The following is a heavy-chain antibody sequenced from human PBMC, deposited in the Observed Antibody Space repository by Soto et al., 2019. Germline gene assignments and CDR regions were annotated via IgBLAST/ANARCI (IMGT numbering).Heavy chain of an antibody. Sequence: PGGSLRLSCAASGFTFSSYGMHWVRQAPGKGLEWAAVISYDGSNKYYADSVKGRFTISRDNSKNTLYLQMNSLRAEDTAVYYCAKGRSIAVAATPYYYYYGMDVWGQGTTVTVSS. CDR2: ISYDGSNK. CDR3: AKGRSIAVAATPYYYYYGMDV. V-gene: IGHV3-30*18. CDR1: GFTFSSYG. D-gene: IGHD6-19*01. J-gene: IGHJ6*02.